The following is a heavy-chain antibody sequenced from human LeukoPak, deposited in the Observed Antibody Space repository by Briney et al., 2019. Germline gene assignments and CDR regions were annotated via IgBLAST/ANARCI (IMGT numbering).Heavy chain of an antibody. CDR1: GFTFDDYG. J-gene: IGHJ4*02. Sequence: GGSLRLACAASGFTFDDYGMSWVRQAPGKGLEWVSAIGGNGDSTYYADSVKGRFTISRDNSKNTLYLQMNSLRAEDTAVYYCASQYTSGWYVAFEYWGQGALVTVSS. D-gene: IGHD6-19*01. CDR3: ASQYTSGWYVAFEY. V-gene: IGHV3-23*01. CDR2: IGGNGDST.